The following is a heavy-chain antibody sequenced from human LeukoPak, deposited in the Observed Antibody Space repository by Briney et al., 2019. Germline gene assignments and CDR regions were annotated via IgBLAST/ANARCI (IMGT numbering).Heavy chain of an antibody. V-gene: IGHV4-34*01. CDR2: INHSGST. CDR3: ARGGRRYYYDSSGYYRTGHFDY. CDR1: GGSFSGHY. Sequence: SETLSLTCAVYGGSFSGHYWSWIRQPPGKGLEWIGEINHSGSTNYNPSLKSRVTISVDTSKNQFSLNLSSVTAADTAVYYCARGGRRYYYDSSGYYRTGHFDYWGQGTLVTVSS. J-gene: IGHJ4*02. D-gene: IGHD3-22*01.